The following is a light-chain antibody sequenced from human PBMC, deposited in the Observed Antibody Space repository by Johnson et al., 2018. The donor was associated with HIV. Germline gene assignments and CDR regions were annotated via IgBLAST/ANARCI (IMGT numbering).Light chain of an antibody. J-gene: IGLJ1*01. CDR1: SSNIGNNY. CDR2: ENN. CDR3: GPWDSILVGV. V-gene: IGLV1-51*02. Sequence: QSVLTQPPSVSAAPGQKVTISCSGSSSNIGNNYVSWYQQIPGTAPKLLIYENNKRPLGIPDRFSGSKSGTSATLGITGLQTGDEADYYCGPWDSILVGVVRTGTKFTVL.